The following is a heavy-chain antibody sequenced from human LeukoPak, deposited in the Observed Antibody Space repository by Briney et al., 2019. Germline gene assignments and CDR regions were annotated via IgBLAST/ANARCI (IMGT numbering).Heavy chain of an antibody. D-gene: IGHD3-10*01. CDR2: ISAYNGNT. CDR1: GYTFTSYG. Sequence: ASVKVSCKASGYTFTSYGISWVRQAPGQGLEWMGWISAYNGNTNYAQKLQGRVTMTTDTSTSTAYMELRSLRSEDTAVYYCARGPRPSLWFGEPTGYFDYWGQGTLVTVSS. CDR3: ARGPRPSLWFGEPTGYFDY. J-gene: IGHJ4*02. V-gene: IGHV1-18*01.